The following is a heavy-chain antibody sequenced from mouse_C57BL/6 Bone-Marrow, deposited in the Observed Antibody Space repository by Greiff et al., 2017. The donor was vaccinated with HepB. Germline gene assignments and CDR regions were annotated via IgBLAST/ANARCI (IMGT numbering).Heavy chain of an antibody. D-gene: IGHD1-1*01. CDR1: GYTFTDYY. CDR3: ARPFSDYYVCY. CDR2: INPNNGGT. J-gene: IGHJ2*01. Sequence: EVQLQQSGPELVKPGASVKISCKASGYTFTDYYMNWVKQSHGKSLEWIGDINPNNGGTSYNQKFKGKATLTVDKSSSTAYMELPSLTSEDSAVYYSARPFSDYYVCYWGHGPPLPFSS. V-gene: IGHV1-26*01.